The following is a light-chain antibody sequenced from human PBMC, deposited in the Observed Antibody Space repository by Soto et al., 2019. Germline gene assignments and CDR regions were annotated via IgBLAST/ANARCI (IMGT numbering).Light chain of an antibody. CDR1: QSVSSN. CDR2: GAS. Sequence: EIVMTQSPATLSVSPGERATLSGRASQSVSSNLAWYQQKPGQAPRLLIYGASTRATGIPARFSGSGSGTEFTLTISSLQSEDFAVYYCQQYNNWPKTFGPGTKVDIK. V-gene: IGKV3-15*01. J-gene: IGKJ3*01. CDR3: QQYNNWPKT.